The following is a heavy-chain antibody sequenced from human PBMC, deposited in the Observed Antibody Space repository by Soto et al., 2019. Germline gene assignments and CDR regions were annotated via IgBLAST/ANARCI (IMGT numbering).Heavy chain of an antibody. D-gene: IGHD3-3*01. CDR2: ISISGCST. CDR3: AKTYAFSYAVDV. CDR1: GFTFSSYA. Sequence: LGGSLRLYCAASGFTFSSYAMSWVRQAPGKGLDWVSGISISGCSTYYADSVKGRFTISSDNSQNTLYLHMISLRVEDTAVYYCAKTYAFSYAVDVWGQGTTVTVSS. V-gene: IGHV3-23*01. J-gene: IGHJ6*02.